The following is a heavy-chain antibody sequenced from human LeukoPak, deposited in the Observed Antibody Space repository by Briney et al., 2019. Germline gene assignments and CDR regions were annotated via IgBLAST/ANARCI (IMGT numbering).Heavy chain of an antibody. J-gene: IGHJ4*02. D-gene: IGHD2-2*01. CDR3: ARGYCSSTSCHFDY. CDR2: MNPNSGNT. Sequence: ASVKVSCKASGYTFTSYDINWVRQATGQGLEWMGWMNPNSGNTGYAQKFQGRVTITRNTSISTAYMELSSLRSEDTAVYYCARGYCSSTSCHFDYWGQATLVTVSP. V-gene: IGHV1-8*03. CDR1: GYTFTSYD.